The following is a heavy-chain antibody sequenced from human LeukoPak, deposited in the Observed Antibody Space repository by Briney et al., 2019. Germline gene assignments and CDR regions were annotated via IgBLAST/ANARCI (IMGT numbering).Heavy chain of an antibody. V-gene: IGHV3-23*01. D-gene: IGHD6-19*01. CDR3: AKDSSGWYGNWFDP. J-gene: IGHJ5*02. CDR2: ISGSGGST. CDR1: GFTFNTYA. Sequence: GGSLRLSCAASGFTFNTYAMSWVRQAPGKGLEWVSAISGSGGSTYYADSVKGRFTISRDNSKNTLYLKMNSLRAEDTAVYYCAKDSSGWYGNWFDPWGQGTLVTVSS.